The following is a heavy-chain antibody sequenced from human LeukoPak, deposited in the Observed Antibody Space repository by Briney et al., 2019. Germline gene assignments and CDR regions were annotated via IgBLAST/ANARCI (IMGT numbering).Heavy chain of an antibody. CDR1: GFTFTNYG. CDR2: VSNRDGSA. CDR3: ASGMAMTGDGPFDF. J-gene: IGHJ4*02. D-gene: IGHD6-19*01. V-gene: IGHV3-23*01. Sequence: GGSLRLSCVASGFTFTNYGMDWVRQAPGKGLEWGSGVSNRDGSAYYADSVKGRFSVSRDNSKNTLHLQMNSLRDEDTALYYCASGMAMTGDGPFDFWGQGTRVTVSS.